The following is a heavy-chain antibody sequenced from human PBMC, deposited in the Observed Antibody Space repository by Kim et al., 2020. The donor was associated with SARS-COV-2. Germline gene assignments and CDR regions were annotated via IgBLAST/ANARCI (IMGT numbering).Heavy chain of an antibody. J-gene: IGHJ4*02. CDR2: ITKDGSEK. V-gene: IGHV3-7*01. CDR3: ARSSKSGWHNEGY. D-gene: IGHD6-19*01. CDR1: GFTFSDYW. Sequence: GGSLRLSCAASGFTFSDYWMSWVRQAPGKGLEWVANITKDGSEKYYVASVKGRFTISRDNAKNSLYLQMNSLRVEDTAVFYCARSSKSGWHNEGYWGQGTLVTVCS.